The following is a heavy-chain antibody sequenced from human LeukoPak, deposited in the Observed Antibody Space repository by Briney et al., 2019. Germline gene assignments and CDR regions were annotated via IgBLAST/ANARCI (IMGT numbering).Heavy chain of an antibody. V-gene: IGHV3-30*18. J-gene: IGHJ4*02. CDR3: AKTRFVAYYDSRNSFDY. CDR1: GFTFGSYG. Sequence: GGSLRLSCAASGFTFGSYGMHWVRQAPGKGLEWVAVISYDGSNKYYADSVKGRFTISRDNSKNTLYLQMNSLRAEDTAVYYCAKTRFVAYYDSRNSFDYWGQGTLVTVSS. CDR2: ISYDGSNK. D-gene: IGHD3-22*01.